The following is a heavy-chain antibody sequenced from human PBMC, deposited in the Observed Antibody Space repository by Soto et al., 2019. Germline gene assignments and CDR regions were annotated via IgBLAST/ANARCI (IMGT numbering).Heavy chain of an antibody. D-gene: IGHD3-22*01. J-gene: IGHJ6*02. CDR3: AKCLVITNYYYGMDV. V-gene: IGHV3-9*01. Sequence: GGSLRLSCAAYGFTFDDYAMHWVRQAPGKGLEWVSGISWNSGSIGYADYVKGRFTISRDNAKNSLYLQMNSLRAEDTASYSCAKCLVITNYYYGMDVWGQGTTVTVSS. CDR2: ISWNSGSI. CDR1: GFTFDDYA.